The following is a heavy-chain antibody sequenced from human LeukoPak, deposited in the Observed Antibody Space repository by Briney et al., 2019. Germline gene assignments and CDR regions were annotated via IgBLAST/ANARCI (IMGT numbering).Heavy chain of an antibody. D-gene: IGHD6-19*01. Sequence: GGSLRLSCAASGFNFRSYGMHWFRQVPGKGLEWVAFIRHDGTDKYYADSVKGRFTISRDNSDETLYLQMSSLRVDDTAVYYCAKLGRVSVALYHFDYWGQGALVTVSS. V-gene: IGHV3-30*02. CDR3: AKLGRVSVALYHFDY. CDR2: IRHDGTDK. CDR1: GFNFRSYG. J-gene: IGHJ4*02.